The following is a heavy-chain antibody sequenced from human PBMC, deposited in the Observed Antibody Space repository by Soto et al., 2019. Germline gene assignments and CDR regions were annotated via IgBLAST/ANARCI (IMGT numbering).Heavy chain of an antibody. Sequence: GGSLRLSCAASGFTFDDYAMNWVRQAPGKGLEWVSGISGNSGSIGYADSVKGRFTISRDNAKNSLYLQMNSLRAEDTALYYCAKDSVKYSSSWYYFDYWGQGTLVTVSS. CDR3: AKDSVKYSSSWYYFDY. V-gene: IGHV3-9*01. D-gene: IGHD6-13*01. J-gene: IGHJ4*02. CDR1: GFTFDDYA. CDR2: ISGNSGSI.